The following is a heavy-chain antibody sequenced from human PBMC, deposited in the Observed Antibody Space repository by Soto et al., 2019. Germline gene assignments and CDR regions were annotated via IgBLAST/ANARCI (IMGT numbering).Heavy chain of an antibody. V-gene: IGHV1-3*01. D-gene: IGHD2-2*03. CDR1: GYTFTSYA. J-gene: IGHJ4*02. CDR2: INAGNGNT. CDR3: ARGLDIVVVPAALHY. Sequence: ASVKLSCKASGYTFTSYAMHLGRQAPGQRLEWMGWINAGNGNTKYSQKFQGRVTITRDTSASTAYMELSSLRSEDTAVYSCARGLDIVVVPAALHYWGQGTLVTVSS.